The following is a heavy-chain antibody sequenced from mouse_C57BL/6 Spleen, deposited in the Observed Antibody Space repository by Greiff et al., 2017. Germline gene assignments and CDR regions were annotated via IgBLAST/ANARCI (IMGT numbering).Heavy chain of an antibody. CDR2: ISGGGGNT. CDR3: ARLTNWDDDY. J-gene: IGHJ2*01. D-gene: IGHD4-1*01. V-gene: IGHV5-9*01. CDR1: GFTFSSYT. Sequence: EVKVEESGGGLVKPGGSLKLSCAASGFTFSSYTMSWVRQTPEKRLEWVATISGGGGNTYYPDSVKGRFTISRDNAKNTLYLQMSSLRSEDTALYYCARLTNWDDDYWGQGTTLTVSS.